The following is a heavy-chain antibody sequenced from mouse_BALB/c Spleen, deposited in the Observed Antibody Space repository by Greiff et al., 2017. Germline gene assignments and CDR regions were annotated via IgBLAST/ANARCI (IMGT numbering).Heavy chain of an antibody. D-gene: IGHD1-1*01. Sequence: VQLQESGAELARPGASVKLSCKASGYTFTSYWMQWVKQRPGQGLEWIGAIYPGDGDTRYTQKFKGKATLTADKSSSTAYMQLSSLASEDSAVYYCARSGGSSPFDYWGQGTTLTVSS. J-gene: IGHJ2*01. CDR3: ARSGGSSPFDY. V-gene: IGHV1-87*01. CDR2: IYPGDGDT. CDR1: GYTFTSYW.